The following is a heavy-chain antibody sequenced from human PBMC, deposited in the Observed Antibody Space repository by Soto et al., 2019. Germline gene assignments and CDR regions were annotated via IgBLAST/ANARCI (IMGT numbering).Heavy chain of an antibody. CDR1: GGSISSYY. CDR2: ISYSGIT. Sequence: PSETLSLTCTVSGGSISSYYWSWIRQPPGKGLEWIGYISYSGITSYNPSLKSRVTISVDTSKNQFSLKLSSVTAADTAVYYCARGDISGWYFDYWGQGTPVTVSS. V-gene: IGHV4-59*12. CDR3: ARGDISGWYFDY. J-gene: IGHJ4*02. D-gene: IGHD6-19*01.